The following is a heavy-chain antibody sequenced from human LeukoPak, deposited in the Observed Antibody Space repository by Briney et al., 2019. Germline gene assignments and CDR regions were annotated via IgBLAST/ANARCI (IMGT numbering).Heavy chain of an antibody. J-gene: IGHJ4*02. D-gene: IGHD3-22*01. CDR2: IKSKTDGGTT. CDR3: TTGSWYYDSSGHYYFDY. CDR1: GFTFSSYS. V-gene: IGHV3-15*01. Sequence: GGSLRLSCAASGFTFSSYSMNWVRQAPGKGLEWVDRIKSKTDGGTTDYAAPVKGRFTISRDDSKNTLYLQMNSLKTEDTAVYYCTTGSWYYDSSGHYYFDYWGQGTLVTVSS.